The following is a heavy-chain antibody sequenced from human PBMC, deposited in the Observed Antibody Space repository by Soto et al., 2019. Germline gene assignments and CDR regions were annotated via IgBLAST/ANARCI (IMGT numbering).Heavy chain of an antibody. Sequence: GGSLRLSCAASGFTFSSYAMHWVRQAPGKGLEWVAVISYDGSNKYYADSVKGRFTISRDNSKNTLYLQMNSLRAEDTAVYYCARDSVLRFLEWLLYDAFDIWGQGTMVTVSS. CDR2: ISYDGSNK. V-gene: IGHV3-30*04. J-gene: IGHJ3*02. D-gene: IGHD3-3*01. CDR1: GFTFSSYA. CDR3: ARDSVLRFLEWLLYDAFDI.